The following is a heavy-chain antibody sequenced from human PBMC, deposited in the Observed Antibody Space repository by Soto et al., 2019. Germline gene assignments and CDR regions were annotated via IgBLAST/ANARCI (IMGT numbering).Heavy chain of an antibody. CDR1: GGSISSSSYY. D-gene: IGHD4-17*01. CDR3: ARLLTNYGDFDY. Sequence: QLQLQESGPGLVKPSETLSLTCTVSGGSISSSSYYWGWIRQPPGKGLEWIGSIYYSGSTYYNPSLKSRVTISVDTSKNQFSLKLSSVTAADTAVYYCARLLTNYGDFDYWGQGTLVTVSS. J-gene: IGHJ4*02. V-gene: IGHV4-39*01. CDR2: IYYSGST.